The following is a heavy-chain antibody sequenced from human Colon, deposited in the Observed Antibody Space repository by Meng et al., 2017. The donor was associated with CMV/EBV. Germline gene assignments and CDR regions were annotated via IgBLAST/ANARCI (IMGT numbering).Heavy chain of an antibody. J-gene: IGHJ6*02. V-gene: IGHV5-51*01. CDR1: GYMFSTYW. D-gene: IGHD3-10*01. Sequence: GESLKISCQGSGYMFSTYWIGWVRQMPGKGLEWMGIMYLRDSDIRYSPSFQGHVTISADKSINTVYLQWSSLKASDTAMYYCARRGGDFYYFGMDVWGQGTTVTVSS. CDR3: ARRGGDFYYFGMDV. CDR2: MYLRDSDI.